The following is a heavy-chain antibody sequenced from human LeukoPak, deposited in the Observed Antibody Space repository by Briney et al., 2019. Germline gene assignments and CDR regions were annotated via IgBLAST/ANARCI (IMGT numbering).Heavy chain of an antibody. V-gene: IGHV3-11*01. CDR1: GGSISSYY. Sequence: LSLTCTVSGGSISSYYWSWIRQAPGKGLEWVSYISSSGSTIYYADSVKGRFTISRDNSKNTLYLQMNSLRAEDTAVYYCASKIIKWGEGTLVTVSS. CDR3: ASKIIK. D-gene: IGHD3-10*01. CDR2: ISSSGSTI. J-gene: IGHJ4*02.